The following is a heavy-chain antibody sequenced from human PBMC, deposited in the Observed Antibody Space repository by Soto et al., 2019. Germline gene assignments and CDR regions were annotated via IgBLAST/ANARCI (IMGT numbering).Heavy chain of an antibody. CDR2: IYYSGST. D-gene: IGHD3-10*01. CDR1: GGSISSYY. CDR3: AKNYGNAFDI. Sequence: TLSLTCAVSGGSISSYYWSWIRQPPGKGLEWIGYIYYSGSTNYNPSLKSRVTISVDTSKNQFSLKLSSVTAADTAVYYCAKNYGNAFDIWGQGTMVTVSS. J-gene: IGHJ3*02. V-gene: IGHV4-59*01.